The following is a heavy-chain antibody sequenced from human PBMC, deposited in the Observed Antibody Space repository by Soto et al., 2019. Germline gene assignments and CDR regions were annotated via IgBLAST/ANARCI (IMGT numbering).Heavy chain of an antibody. D-gene: IGHD1-7*01. CDR2: TYYRSKWYN. J-gene: IGHJ4*02. V-gene: IGHV6-1*01. Sequence: PSQTLSLTCAISGDSVSSNSAAWNWIRQSPSRGLEWLGRTYYRSKWYNDYAVSVKSRIAINPDTSKNQFSLPLNTVTPEDTAVYYCARSFTVTIYRARRETFDYCCQGTLGTGS. CDR1: GDSVSSNSAA. CDR3: ARSFTVTIYRARRETFDY.